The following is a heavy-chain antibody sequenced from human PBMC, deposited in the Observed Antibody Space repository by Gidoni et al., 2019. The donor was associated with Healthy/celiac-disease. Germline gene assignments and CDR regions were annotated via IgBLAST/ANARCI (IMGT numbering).Heavy chain of an antibody. CDR3: AREKGDYDSSGYWDY. D-gene: IGHD3-22*01. V-gene: IGHV4-59*01. CDR1: GGPISSYY. J-gene: IGHJ4*02. CDR2: IYYSGST. Sequence: QVQLQESGPGLVKPSETLSLTCTVSGGPISSYYWSWIRQPPGKELEWIGYIYYSGSTNYNPSLKSRVTISVDTSKNQFSLKLSSVTAADTAVYYCAREKGDYDSSGYWDYWGQGTLVTVSS.